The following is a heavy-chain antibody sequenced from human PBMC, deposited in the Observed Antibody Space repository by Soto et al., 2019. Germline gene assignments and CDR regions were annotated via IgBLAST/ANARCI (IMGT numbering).Heavy chain of an antibody. J-gene: IGHJ4*02. D-gene: IGHD3-3*02. CDR1: GFTFSNNA. CDR2: ISSDGVST. CDR3: ARSFPPET. Sequence: ELQLVESGGDLVQPGGSLRLSCIAFGFTFSNNAMHWVRQAPGKGLEYVSGISSDGVSTYYADSVKGRFTISRENCKNTLYLQMRGLRDDDMAVYSCARSFPPETGGQGTLVTVSS. V-gene: IGHV3-64*07.